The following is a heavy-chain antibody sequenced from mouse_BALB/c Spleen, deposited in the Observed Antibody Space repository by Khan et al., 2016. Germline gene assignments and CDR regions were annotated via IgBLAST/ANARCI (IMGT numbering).Heavy chain of an antibody. D-gene: IGHD4-1*01. J-gene: IGHJ3*01. CDR1: GYSITSDYA. CDR2: ISYSGST. CDR3: ARPWGFAY. V-gene: IGHV3-2*02. Sequence: EVELVESGPGLVKPSQSLSLTCTVTGYSITSDYAWNWIRQFPGNKLEWMGYISYSGSTSYNPSLKSRISINRDTSKNQFFLQLNSVTTEDTATYYCARPWGFAYWGQGTLVTVSA.